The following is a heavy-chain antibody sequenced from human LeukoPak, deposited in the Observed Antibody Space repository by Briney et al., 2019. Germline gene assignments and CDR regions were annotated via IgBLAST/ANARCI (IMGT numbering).Heavy chain of an antibody. CDR2: ISSSGSTI. D-gene: IGHD2-2*01. J-gene: IGHJ6*03. V-gene: IGHV3-11*04. Sequence: PGGSLRLSCAASGFTFSDYYMSWIRQAPGKGLEWVSYISSSGSTIYYADSVKGRFTISRDNAKNSLYLQMNSLRAEDTAVYYCARELAGPSSTSWLANYMDVWGKGTTVTVSS. CDR3: ARELAGPSSTSWLANYMDV. CDR1: GFTFSDYY.